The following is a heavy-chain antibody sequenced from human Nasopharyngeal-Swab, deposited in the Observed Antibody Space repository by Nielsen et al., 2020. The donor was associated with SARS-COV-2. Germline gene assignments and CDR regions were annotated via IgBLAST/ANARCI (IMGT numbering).Heavy chain of an antibody. Sequence: RQAPGKGLEWIGSIYYSGSTYYNPSLKSRVTISVDTSKNQFSLKLSSVTAADTAVYYCARPGYDSSGYTSYFGYWGQGTLVTVSS. CDR3: ARPGYDSSGYTSYFGY. J-gene: IGHJ4*02. D-gene: IGHD3-22*01. CDR2: IYYSGST. V-gene: IGHV4-39*01.